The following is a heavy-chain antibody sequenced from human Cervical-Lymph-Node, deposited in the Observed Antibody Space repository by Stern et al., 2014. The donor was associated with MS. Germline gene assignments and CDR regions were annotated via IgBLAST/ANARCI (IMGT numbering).Heavy chain of an antibody. V-gene: IGHV1-46*01. CDR3: AREHTAMGFGY. J-gene: IGHJ4*02. D-gene: IGHD5-18*01. CDR2: IDPSGGST. CDR1: GYTFTSYY. Sequence: QVQLVQSGAEVKKPGASVKVSCKASGYTFTSYYVHWVRQAPGEGLEWMGIIDPSGGSTSYAQKFQGRVTLTRDTSTSTVYMELNRLRSDDTAMYYCAREHTAMGFGYWGQGTLVTVSS.